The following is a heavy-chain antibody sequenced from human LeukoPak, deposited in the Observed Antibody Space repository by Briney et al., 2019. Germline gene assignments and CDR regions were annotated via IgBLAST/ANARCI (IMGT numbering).Heavy chain of an antibody. J-gene: IGHJ5*02. CDR2: INSDGSST. Sequence: PGGSLRLSCAASGFTFSTYWMHWVPQAPGKGLVWVSRINSDGSSTSYADSVKGRFTISRDNAKNTLYLQMNSLRAEDMAVYYCARAGQHYGDYVEFWFDPWGQGTLVTVSS. CDR3: ARAGQHYGDYVEFWFDP. D-gene: IGHD4-17*01. V-gene: IGHV3-74*01. CDR1: GFTFSTYW.